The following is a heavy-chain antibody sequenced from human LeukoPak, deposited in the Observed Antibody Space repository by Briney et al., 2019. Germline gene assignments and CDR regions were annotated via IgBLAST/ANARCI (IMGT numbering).Heavy chain of an antibody. Sequence: SVKVSCKASGGTFSSYAISWVRQAPGQGLEWMGRIIPILGIANYAQKFQGRVTITADKSTSTAYMELSRLRSEDTAVYYCAREYGVDTAMLWGQGTLVTVSS. V-gene: IGHV1-69*04. CDR3: AREYGVDTAML. CDR1: GGTFSSYA. CDR2: IIPILGIA. D-gene: IGHD5-18*01. J-gene: IGHJ4*02.